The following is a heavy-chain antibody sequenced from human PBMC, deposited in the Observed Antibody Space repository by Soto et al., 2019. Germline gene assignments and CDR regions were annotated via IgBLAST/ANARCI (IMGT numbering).Heavy chain of an antibody. V-gene: IGHV1-69*02. D-gene: IGHD1-1*01. Sequence: QVQLVQSGAEVKRPGSSVHVSCKASGGSFSSYTVSWVRQAPGQGLEWMGRIIPPLDKTNYAQKFQGRLSITADRSPSTVYMELSSLRFADTAVYSCAPTTGALVPVPSWGLGTLVTVSS. J-gene: IGHJ5*02. CDR3: APTTGALVPVPS. CDR1: GGSFSSYT. CDR2: IIPPLDKT.